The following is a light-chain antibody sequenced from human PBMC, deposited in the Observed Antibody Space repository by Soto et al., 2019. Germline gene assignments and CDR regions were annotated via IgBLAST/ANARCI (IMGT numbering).Light chain of an antibody. CDR2: EVS. CDR3: SSYGGSNTFGV. CDR1: NSEIDGYNY. J-gene: IGLJ1*01. V-gene: IGLV2-8*01. Sequence: QSVPTQPPSASGTPAQSVTISCTGTNSEIDGYNYVSWYQQHPGKAPKLMIYEVSKRPSGVPVRFSGSKSGNTASLTVSGLQADDEADYYCSSYGGSNTFGVFGTGTQLTVL.